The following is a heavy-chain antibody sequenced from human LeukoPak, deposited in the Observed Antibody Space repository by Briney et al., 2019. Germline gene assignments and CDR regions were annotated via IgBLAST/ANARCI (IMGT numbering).Heavy chain of an antibody. V-gene: IGHV3-9*01. D-gene: IGHD3-22*01. Sequence: GGSLSLSCAASGFTLSNHWMIWVRQAPGKGLEWVSGISWDSGSVDSADSVKGRFTISRDNARNSLYLQMNSLRAEDTALYYCAKGNSYDSSGLPFDYWGQGTLVTVSS. CDR1: GFTLSNHW. J-gene: IGHJ4*02. CDR3: AKGNSYDSSGLPFDY. CDR2: ISWDSGSV.